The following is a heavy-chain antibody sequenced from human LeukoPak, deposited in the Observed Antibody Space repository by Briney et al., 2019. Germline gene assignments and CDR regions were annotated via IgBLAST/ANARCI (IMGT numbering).Heavy chain of an antibody. CDR1: GGSFSGYY. CDR3: ARGNVRRTYYDYVWGKLDY. D-gene: IGHD3-16*01. Sequence: SETLSLTCAVYGGSFSGYYWSWIRQPPGKGLEWIGEINHSGSTNYNPSLKSRVTISVDTSKNQFSLKLSSVTAADTAVYYCARGNVRRTYYDYVWGKLDYWGQGTLVAVSS. J-gene: IGHJ4*02. CDR2: INHSGST. V-gene: IGHV4-34*01.